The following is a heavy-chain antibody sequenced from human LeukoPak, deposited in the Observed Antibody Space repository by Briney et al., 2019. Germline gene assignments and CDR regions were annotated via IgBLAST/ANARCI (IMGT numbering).Heavy chain of an antibody. CDR2: LYYSGST. V-gene: IGHV4-39*01. J-gene: IGHJ4*02. D-gene: IGHD3-10*01. CDR3: VYYYGSGSVEY. CDR1: GGSISSSSYC. Sequence: PSETLSLTCTVSGGSISSSSYCWGWIRQPPGKGLEWIGSLYYSGSTYYNPSLKSRVTISVDTSKNQFSLKLSSVTAADTAVYYCVYYYGSGSVEYWGQGTLVTVSS.